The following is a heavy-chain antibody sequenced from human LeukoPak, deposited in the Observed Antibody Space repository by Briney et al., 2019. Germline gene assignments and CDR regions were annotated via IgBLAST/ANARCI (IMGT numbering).Heavy chain of an antibody. Sequence: PSETLSLTCTVSGGSLNSSRYYWGWIRQPPGKGLEWIGNIYYSGSTYYTPSLKGRVTISVDTSKNQFSLKLSSVTAADTAVYYCAKGGSTSCYKCHIYYYYGMDVWGQGTTVTVSS. CDR3: AKGGSTSCYKCHIYYYYGMDV. J-gene: IGHJ6*02. CDR2: IYYSGST. CDR1: GGSLNSSRYY. D-gene: IGHD2-2*01. V-gene: IGHV4-39*01.